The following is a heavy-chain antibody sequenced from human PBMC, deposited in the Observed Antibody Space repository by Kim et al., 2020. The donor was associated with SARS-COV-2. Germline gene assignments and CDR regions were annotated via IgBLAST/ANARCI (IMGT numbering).Heavy chain of an antibody. J-gene: IGHJ6*02. CDR3: AGGNYYESVSLSDFYNGMDV. CDR2: ISYDGRNK. CDR1: GLSFDSSA. Sequence: GGSLRLSCAASGLSFDSSAMNWVRQAPGKGLEWVAVISYDGRNKDYADSVKGRFTISRDNPKRTLYLQMNSLRVEDTAVYYCAGGNYYESVSLSDFYNGMDVWGQGTTVTVSS. V-gene: IGHV3-30-3*01. D-gene: IGHD3-10*01.